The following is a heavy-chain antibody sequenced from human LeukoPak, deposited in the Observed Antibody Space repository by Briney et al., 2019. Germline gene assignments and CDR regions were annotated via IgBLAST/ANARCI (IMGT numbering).Heavy chain of an antibody. Sequence: SETLSLTCTVSGGSVSSGSYYWSWIRQPPGKGLEWIGNIYYSGSTNYNPSLKSRVTISIDTSKNQFSLKLSSVTAADTAVYYCARGRTFDPWGQGTLVTVSS. D-gene: IGHD1/OR15-1a*01. CDR2: IYYSGST. CDR3: ARGRTFDP. CDR1: GGSVSSGSYY. J-gene: IGHJ5*02. V-gene: IGHV4-61*01.